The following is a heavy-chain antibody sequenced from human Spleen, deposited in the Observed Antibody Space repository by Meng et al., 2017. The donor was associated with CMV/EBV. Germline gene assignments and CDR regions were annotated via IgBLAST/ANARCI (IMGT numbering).Heavy chain of an antibody. Sequence: SLKISCAASGFTFDRYALNWVRQAPGKGLEWVSGINWKSGSIGYADSVKGRFTISRDNAKNSLYLQMNSLRAEDTALYYCAKDISLEGYDAFDIWGQGTMVTVSS. CDR1: GFTFDRYA. V-gene: IGHV3-9*01. J-gene: IGHJ3*02. CDR3: AKDISLEGYDAFDI. D-gene: IGHD5-12*01. CDR2: INWKSGSI.